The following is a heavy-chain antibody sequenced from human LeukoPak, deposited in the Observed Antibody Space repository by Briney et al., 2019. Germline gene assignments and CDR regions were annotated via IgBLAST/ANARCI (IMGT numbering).Heavy chain of an antibody. CDR1: GGSISSYY. CDR2: IYYSGST. CDR3: ARGRRFGLNWFDP. J-gene: IGHJ5*02. Sequence: PSETLSLTCTVSGGSISSYYWSWIRQPPGKGLEWIGYIYYSGSTNYNPSLKSRVTISVDTSKNQFSLKLSSVTAADTAVYYCARGRRFGLNWFDPWGQGTLVTVSS. D-gene: IGHD3-10*01. V-gene: IGHV4-59*01.